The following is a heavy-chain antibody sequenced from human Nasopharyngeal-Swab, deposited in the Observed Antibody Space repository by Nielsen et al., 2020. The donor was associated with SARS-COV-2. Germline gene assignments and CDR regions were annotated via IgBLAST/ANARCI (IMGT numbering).Heavy chain of an antibody. D-gene: IGHD3-22*01. CDR1: GGSISSGDYY. CDR3: ARDSLGTYYHYFDC. V-gene: IGHV4-30-4*01. CDR2: IYYSGST. J-gene: IGHJ4*02. Sequence: LRLTCTVSGGSISSGDYYWGWIRRPPGKGLEWIGYIYYSGSTYYNPSLKSRVTISGDTSKNQFSLKLSSVTAADTAVYYCARDSLGTYYHYFDCWGQGTLVTVSS.